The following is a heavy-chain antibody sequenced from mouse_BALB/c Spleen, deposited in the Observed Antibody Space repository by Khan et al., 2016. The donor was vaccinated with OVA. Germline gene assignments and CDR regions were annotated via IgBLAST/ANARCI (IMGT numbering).Heavy chain of an antibody. CDR3: TRGSYSSFAY. V-gene: IGHV1-5*01. CDR2: IYPGTSDT. J-gene: IGHJ3*01. Sequence: EVELVESGTVLARPGASVKMSCKASGYSFTSYWMYWVKQRPGQGLEWIGGIYPGTSDTDYNQKFKGKSKLTAGTSDRTAYMELSRLTNDDSAVYYCTRGSYSSFAYWGQGTLVTVSA. CDR1: GYSFTSYW. D-gene: IGHD1-3*01.